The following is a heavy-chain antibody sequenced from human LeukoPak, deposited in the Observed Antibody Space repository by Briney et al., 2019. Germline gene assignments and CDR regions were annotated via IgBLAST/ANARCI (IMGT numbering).Heavy chain of an antibody. CDR2: IDPSDSYT. J-gene: IGHJ4*02. CDR3: ASSRYCSGGSCYLYYFDY. D-gene: IGHD2-15*01. Sequence: GESLKISCKGSGYSFTSYWISWVRQMPGKGLEWMGRIDPSDSYTNYSPSFQGHVTISDDKSISTAYLQWSSLKASDTAMYYCASSRYCSGGSCYLYYFDYWGEGTLVTVSS. V-gene: IGHV5-10-1*01. CDR1: GYSFTSYW.